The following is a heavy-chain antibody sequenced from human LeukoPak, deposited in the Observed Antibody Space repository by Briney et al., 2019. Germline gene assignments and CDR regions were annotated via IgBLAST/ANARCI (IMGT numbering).Heavy chain of an antibody. J-gene: IGHJ6*03. CDR1: GYTFTGYY. V-gene: IGHV1-2*02. Sequence: ASVKVSCKASGYTFTGYYMHWVRQAPGQGLEWMGWINPNSGGTNYAQKFQGRVTITTDESTSTAYMELSSLRSEDTAVYYCARGRGTVKYYYYMDVWGKGTTVTVSS. CDR3: ARGRGTVKYYYYMDV. D-gene: IGHD3-16*01. CDR2: INPNSGGT.